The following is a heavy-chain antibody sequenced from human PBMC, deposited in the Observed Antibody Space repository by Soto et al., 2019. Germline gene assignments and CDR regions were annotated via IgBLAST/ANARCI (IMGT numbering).Heavy chain of an antibody. CDR1: GGTFSTYA. V-gene: IGHV1-69*01. CDR2: IIPIFGTA. J-gene: IGHJ4*02. CDR3: AADVGVSSRTFDY. D-gene: IGHD1-26*01. Sequence: QVQLVQSGAEVRKPGSSVTVSCKASGGTFSTYAISWVRQAPGQGLEWMGGIIPIFGTANYAQKFQGRVTITPDESTRTAYMELSSLRSEDTAVYYCAADVGVSSRTFDYWGQGSLVTVSS.